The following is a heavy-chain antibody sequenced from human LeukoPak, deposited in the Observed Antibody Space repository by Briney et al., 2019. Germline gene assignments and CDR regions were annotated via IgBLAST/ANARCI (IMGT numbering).Heavy chain of an antibody. D-gene: IGHD1-1*01. CDR2: IYYSGST. CDR3: AGPRTGYFDL. V-gene: IGHV4-31*02. Sequence: LRLSCAASGFTFSSYGMHWVRQHPGKGLEWIGYIYYSGSTYYNPSLKSRVTISVDTSKNQFSLKLSSVTAADTAVYYCAGPRTGYFDLWGRGTLVTVSS. J-gene: IGHJ2*01. CDR1: GFTFSSYG.